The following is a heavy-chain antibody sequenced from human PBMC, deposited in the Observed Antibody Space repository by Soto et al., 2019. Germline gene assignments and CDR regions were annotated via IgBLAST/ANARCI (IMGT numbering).Heavy chain of an antibody. CDR2: IYSRGTT. Sequence: SETLSLTCTVSGASINTFYWTWIRQSAGRGLEWIGRIYSRGTTNYNPSLKSRATMSVEKSNNQFSLKLSSVSAADTAVYFCATDSSGYYAKGSFDIWGQGTMVTVSS. CDR1: GASINTFY. V-gene: IGHV4-4*07. D-gene: IGHD3-22*01. J-gene: IGHJ3*02. CDR3: ATDSSGYYAKGSFDI.